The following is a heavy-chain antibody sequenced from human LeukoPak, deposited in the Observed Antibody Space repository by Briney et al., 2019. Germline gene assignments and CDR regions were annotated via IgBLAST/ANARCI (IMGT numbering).Heavy chain of an antibody. D-gene: IGHD6-13*01. V-gene: IGHV4-34*01. Sequence: SEPLSLTRAVYGGSFSGHYWSWLRQPPGKGREWIGEINHSGRTNYHPSLESRLTISVDASKNQFSLKLSSVPAADTAGYYRARMDQAGAAAGIGRRKEPHYAFDYWGQGTLVTVSS. CDR3: ARMDQAGAAAGIGRRKEPHYAFDY. J-gene: IGHJ4*02. CDR2: INHSGRT. CDR1: GGSFSGHY.